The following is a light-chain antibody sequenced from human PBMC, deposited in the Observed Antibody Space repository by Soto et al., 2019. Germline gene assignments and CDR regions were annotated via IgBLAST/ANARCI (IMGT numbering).Light chain of an antibody. CDR1: QSVSSN. V-gene: IGKV3-15*01. CDR2: GAS. J-gene: IGKJ1*01. Sequence: EIVMTQSPATLSVSPGERATLSCRASQSVSSNLAWYQQKPGQAPRLLISGASTRATGIPARFSGGGSGTEFTLTISSLQSEDFAVYYCQQYDRWGTFGQGTKVDIK. CDR3: QQYDRWGT.